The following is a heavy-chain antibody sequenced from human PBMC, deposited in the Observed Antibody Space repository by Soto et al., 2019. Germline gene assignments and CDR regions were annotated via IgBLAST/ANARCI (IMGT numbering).Heavy chain of an antibody. V-gene: IGHV3-30*03. CDR3: PTSNYSMST. Sequence: QPGGSLRLSCAASGFTFNTYGMHWVRQAPGKRLEWVAVISKDGDIKFYADSMKGRFTISRDNSKNTLYLQVNSLRPEDTAVYYFPTSNYSMSTWGQGAPVTISS. D-gene: IGHD1-7*01. CDR2: ISKDGDIK. CDR1: GFTFNTYG. J-gene: IGHJ1*01.